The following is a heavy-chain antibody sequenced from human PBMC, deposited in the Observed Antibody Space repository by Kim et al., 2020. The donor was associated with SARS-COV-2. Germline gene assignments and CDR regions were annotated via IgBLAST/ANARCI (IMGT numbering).Heavy chain of an antibody. J-gene: IGHJ5*02. CDR3: ARAGQAYDFWSGYYLVLGFDP. CDR2: INTNTGNP. D-gene: IGHD3-3*01. V-gene: IGHV7-4-1*02. CDR1: GYTFTSYA. Sequence: ASVKVSCKASGYTFTSYAMNWVRQAPGQGLEWMGWINTNTGNPTYAQGFTGRFVFSLDTSVSTAYLQISSLKAEDTAVYYCARAGQAYDFWSGYYLVLGFDPWGQGTLVTVSS.